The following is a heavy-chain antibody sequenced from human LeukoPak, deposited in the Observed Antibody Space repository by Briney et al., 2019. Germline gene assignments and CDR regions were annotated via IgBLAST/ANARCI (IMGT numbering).Heavy chain of an antibody. V-gene: IGHV3-30*03. Sequence: GGSLRLSCAASGFTFSSYGMHWVRQAPGKGLEWVAVISYDGSNKYYADSVKGRFTISRDNSKNTLYLQMNSLRAEDTAVYYCARGEIAAAGTWDYWGQGTLVTVSS. D-gene: IGHD6-13*01. CDR1: GFTFSSYG. CDR2: ISYDGSNK. CDR3: ARGEIAAAGTWDY. J-gene: IGHJ4*02.